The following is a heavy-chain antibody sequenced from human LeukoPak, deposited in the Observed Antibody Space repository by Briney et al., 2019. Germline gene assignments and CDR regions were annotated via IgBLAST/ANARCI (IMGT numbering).Heavy chain of an antibody. Sequence: SETLSLTCAVYGGSFSGYYWSWIRQPPGKGLEWIGYIYYSGSTNYNPSLKSRVTISVDTSKNQFSLKLSSVTAADTAVYYCARDAHYYDSSGYYPFDAFDIWGQGTMVTVSS. CDR2: IYYSGST. CDR3: ARDAHYYDSSGYYPFDAFDI. CDR1: GGSFSGYY. J-gene: IGHJ3*02. V-gene: IGHV4-59*01. D-gene: IGHD3-22*01.